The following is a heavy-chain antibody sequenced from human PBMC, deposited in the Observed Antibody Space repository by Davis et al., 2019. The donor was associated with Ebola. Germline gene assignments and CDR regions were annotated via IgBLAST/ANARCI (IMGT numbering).Heavy chain of an antibody. CDR1: GYTFTSYD. V-gene: IGHV1-8*01. D-gene: IGHD5-12*01. CDR2: MNPNSGNT. CDR3: ANSEGGYNYYYYYGMDV. J-gene: IGHJ6*02. Sequence: ASLKVFCNASGYTFTSYDINWVRQATGQGLEWRGWMNPNSGNTGYAQKFQGRVTMTRNTSISTAYMELSSLRSEDTAVYYCANSEGGYNYYYYYGMDVWGQGTTVTVSS.